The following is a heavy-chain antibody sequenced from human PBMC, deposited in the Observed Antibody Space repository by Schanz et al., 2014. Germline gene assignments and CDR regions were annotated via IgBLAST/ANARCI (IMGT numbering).Heavy chain of an antibody. CDR3: AREVGLYDRGWFDP. V-gene: IGHV1-46*01. D-gene: IGHD3-22*01. J-gene: IGHJ5*02. CDR2: INPSGGST. CDR1: GYTFTTYY. Sequence: QVQLLQSGAEVKKPGASMKVSCKASGYTFTTYYMLWARQAPGQGLEWMGIINPSGGSTRYGQKFQGRITVTTDTSTSTVYLELSSLRSDDTAVYYCAREVGLYDRGWFDPWGQGTLVTVSS.